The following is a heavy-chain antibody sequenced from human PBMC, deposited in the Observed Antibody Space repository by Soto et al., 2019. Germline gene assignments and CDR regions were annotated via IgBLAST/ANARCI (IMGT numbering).Heavy chain of an antibody. CDR2: INPNSGGT. CDR3: ARDRYSSSNWFDP. D-gene: IGHD6-6*01. J-gene: IGHJ5*02. V-gene: IGHV1-2*02. Sequence: QVQLVQSGAEVKKPGASVKVSCKASGYTFTGYYMHWVRQAPGQGLEWMGWINPNSGGTNYAQKLQGRVTMTRDTYISTAYMELSRLRTDDTAVYYCARDRYSSSNWFDPWGQGTLVTVSS. CDR1: GYTFTGYY.